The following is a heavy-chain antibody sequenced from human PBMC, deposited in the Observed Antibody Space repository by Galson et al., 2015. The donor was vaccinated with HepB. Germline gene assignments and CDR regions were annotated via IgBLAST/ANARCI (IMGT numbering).Heavy chain of an antibody. CDR1: GFTFNNYG. Sequence: SLRLSCAASGFTFNNYGMHWVRQAPGKGLEWVAVISYDGNEKYYADSVKGRFTISRDNSKKALYLQMNNLRAEDTAVYYCAKDLAPIAIIPGAMFMSGMDDWGQGTTVTVSS. J-gene: IGHJ6*02. CDR3: AKDLAPIAIIPGAMFMSGMDD. D-gene: IGHD2-2*01. CDR2: ISYDGNEK. V-gene: IGHV3-30*18.